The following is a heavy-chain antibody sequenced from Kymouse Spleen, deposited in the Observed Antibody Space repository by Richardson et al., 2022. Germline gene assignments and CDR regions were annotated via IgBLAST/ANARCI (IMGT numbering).Heavy chain of an antibody. V-gene: IGHV4-34*01. CDR2: INHSGST. Sequence: QVQLQQWGAGLLKPSETLSLTCAVYGGSFSGYYWSWIRQPPGKGLEWIGEINHSGSTNYNPSLKSRVTISVDTSKNQFSLKLSSVTAADTAVYYCARDCITMVRGVIPYYYYYGMDVWGQGTTVTVSS. J-gene: IGHJ6*02. CDR1: GGSFSGYY. CDR3: ARDCITMVRGVIPYYYYYGMDV. D-gene: IGHD3-10*01.